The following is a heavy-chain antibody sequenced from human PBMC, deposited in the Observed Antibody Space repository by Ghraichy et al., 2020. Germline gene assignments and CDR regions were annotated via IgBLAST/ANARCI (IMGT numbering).Heavy chain of an antibody. Sequence: GGSLRLSCAASGITFSRYGMHWVRQAPGKGLEWVALISYDRNNKYYPDSVKGRFTISRDNSKNTLYLQMNSLRGEDTAVYYCAKDRQVNDNYYYYGMDVWGQGTTVIVSS. J-gene: IGHJ6*02. CDR1: GITFSRYG. V-gene: IGHV3-30*18. CDR3: AKDRQVNDNYYYYGMDV. D-gene: IGHD1-1*01. CDR2: ISYDRNNK.